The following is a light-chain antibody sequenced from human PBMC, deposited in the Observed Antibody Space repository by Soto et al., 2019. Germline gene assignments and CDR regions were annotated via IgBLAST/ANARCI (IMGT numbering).Light chain of an antibody. CDR3: CSYAAGYTHYV. V-gene: IGLV2-11*01. CDR2: DVS. CDR1: SSDVGGFNY. Sequence: QSVLTQPPSVSGSPGQSVTISCTGTSSDVGGFNYVSWYQHHPGKAPKLMIYDVSKRPSGVPDRFSGSKSGNTASLTISGLQAEDEADYYCCSYAAGYTHYVFATGTKVTLL. J-gene: IGLJ1*01.